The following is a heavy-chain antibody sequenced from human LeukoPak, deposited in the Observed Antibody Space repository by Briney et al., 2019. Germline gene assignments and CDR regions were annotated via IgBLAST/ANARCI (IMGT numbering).Heavy chain of an antibody. V-gene: IGHV3-30*02. J-gene: IGHJ4*02. CDR1: GFTFSSYG. CDR3: ARAVGYSGFSDY. D-gene: IGHD5-12*01. CDR2: IRSDGSDK. Sequence: GGSLRLSCAASGFTFSSYGMNWVRQAPGKGLERVPAIRSDGSDKKYADSVKGQFTISRDNSKNSLYLKMNSLRAEDTAVYYCARAVGYSGFSDYWGQGTLVTVSS.